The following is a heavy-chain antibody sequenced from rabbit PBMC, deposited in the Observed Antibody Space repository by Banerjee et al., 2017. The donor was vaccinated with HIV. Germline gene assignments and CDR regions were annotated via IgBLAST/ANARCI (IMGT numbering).Heavy chain of an antibody. J-gene: IGHJ2*01. CDR3: ARNYVNAFDP. CDR2: IDTNDGDT. D-gene: IGHD1-1*01. CDR1: GFSFSNKAV. Sequence: QEQLVESGGGLVQPGGSLTLSCTASGFSFSNKAVMCWVRQAPGKGLEWIACIDTNDGDTDYANWPKGRFTISKTSSTTVTLQMTSLTAADTATYFCARNYVNAFDPWGPGTLVTVS. V-gene: IGHV1S45*01.